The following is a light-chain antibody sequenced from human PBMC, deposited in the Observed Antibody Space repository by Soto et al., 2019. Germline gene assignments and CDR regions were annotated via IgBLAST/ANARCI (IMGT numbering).Light chain of an antibody. J-gene: IGLJ2*01. CDR1: SSDVGGYNY. Sequence: QSALTQPPSASGSPGQSVTISCTGTSSDVGGYNYVSWYQQHPGKAPKLMIYEVTKRPSGVPYRFSASKSGNTASLTVSGLQAEDEADYYCCLYRGSNNLLFGGGTKVTVL. CDR2: EVT. V-gene: IGLV2-8*01. CDR3: CLYRGSNNLL.